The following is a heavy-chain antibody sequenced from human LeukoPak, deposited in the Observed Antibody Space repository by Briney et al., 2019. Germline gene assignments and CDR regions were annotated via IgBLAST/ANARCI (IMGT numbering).Heavy chain of an antibody. Sequence: GRSLRLSCAASGFTFSSYGMHWVRQAPGKGLEWVAVIWYDGSNKYYADPVKGRFTISRDNSKNTLYLQMNSLRAEDTAVYYCAKDPYSGYDLSGWFDPWGQGTLVTVSS. CDR3: AKDPYSGYDLSGWFDP. CDR2: IWYDGSNK. D-gene: IGHD5-12*01. CDR1: GFTFSSYG. J-gene: IGHJ5*02. V-gene: IGHV3-33*06.